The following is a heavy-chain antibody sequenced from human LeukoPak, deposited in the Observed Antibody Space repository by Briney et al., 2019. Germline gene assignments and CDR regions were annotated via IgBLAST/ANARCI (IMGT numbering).Heavy chain of an antibody. V-gene: IGHV4-31*03. Sequence: SQTLSLTCTVSGGSISSGGYYWSWIRQHPGKGLEWIGYIYYSGSTNHNPSLKSRVTISVDTSKNQFSLKLSSVTAADTAVYYCARVRYGGNFFFDYWGQGTLVTVSS. CDR1: GGSISSGGYY. D-gene: IGHD4-23*01. CDR3: ARVRYGGNFFFDY. CDR2: IYYSGST. J-gene: IGHJ4*02.